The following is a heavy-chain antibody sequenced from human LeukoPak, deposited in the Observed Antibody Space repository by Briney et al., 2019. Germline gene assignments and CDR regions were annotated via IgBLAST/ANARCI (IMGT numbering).Heavy chain of an antibody. CDR1: GFTFSTYS. Sequence: PGGSLRLSCTASGFTFSTYSMNWVRQAPGKGLEWVSGISWNSGSIGYADSVKGRFTISRDNAKNSLYLQMNSLRAEDTALYYCAKTSTMIVVWGLFDYWGQGTLVTVSS. J-gene: IGHJ4*02. CDR2: ISWNSGSI. V-gene: IGHV3-9*01. D-gene: IGHD3-22*01. CDR3: AKTSTMIVVWGLFDY.